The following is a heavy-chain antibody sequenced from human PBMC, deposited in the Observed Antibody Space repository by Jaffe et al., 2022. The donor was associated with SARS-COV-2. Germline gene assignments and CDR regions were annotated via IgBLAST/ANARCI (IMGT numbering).Heavy chain of an antibody. CDR1: GFTFSSYA. CDR3: ARDGAYTAMEYYFDY. J-gene: IGHJ4*02. CDR2: ISYDGSNK. Sequence: QVQLVESGGGVVQPGRSLRLSCAASGFTFSSYAMHWVRQAPGKGLEWVAVISYDGSNKYYADSVKGRFTISRDNSKNTLYLQMNSLRAEDTAVYYCARDGAYTAMEYYFDYWGQGTLVTVSS. V-gene: IGHV3-30*04. D-gene: IGHD5-18*01.